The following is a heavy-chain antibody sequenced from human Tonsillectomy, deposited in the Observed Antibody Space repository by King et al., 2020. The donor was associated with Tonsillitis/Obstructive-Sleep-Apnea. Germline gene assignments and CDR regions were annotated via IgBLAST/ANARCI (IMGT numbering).Heavy chain of an antibody. V-gene: IGHV3-33*01. J-gene: IGHJ4*02. CDR2: IWYDGSNE. D-gene: IGHD1-26*01. Sequence: QLVQSGGGVVQPGRSLRLSCAASGFTFSSYGMHWVRQAPGKGLEWVAVIWYDGSNEYYVASVKGRLTISRDNSKNTLYLQMNSLRAEDTAVYYCAREWSGGSWYFDYWGQGILVTVSS. CDR1: GFTFSSYG. CDR3: AREWSGGSWYFDY.